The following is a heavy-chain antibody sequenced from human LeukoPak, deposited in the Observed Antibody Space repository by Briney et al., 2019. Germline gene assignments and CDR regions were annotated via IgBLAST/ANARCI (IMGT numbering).Heavy chain of an antibody. Sequence: GGTLRLSCAASGFTFSSYGMSWVRQAPGKGLEWVSGISWNSGSIGYADSVKGRFTISRDNAKNSLYLQMNSLRAEDMALYYCAKDREYSSSGYFDYWGQGTLVTVSS. CDR1: GFTFSSYG. D-gene: IGHD6-6*01. CDR2: ISWNSGSI. J-gene: IGHJ4*02. CDR3: AKDREYSSSGYFDY. V-gene: IGHV3-9*03.